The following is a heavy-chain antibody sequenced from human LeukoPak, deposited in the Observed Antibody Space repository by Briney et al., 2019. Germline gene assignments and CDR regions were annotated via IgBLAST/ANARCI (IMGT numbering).Heavy chain of an antibody. CDR3: ARDRVAAAANFEGSDY. CDR2: ISAYTGST. D-gene: IGHD6-13*01. V-gene: IGHV1-18*01. J-gene: IGHJ4*02. Sequence: ASVKVSCKASGYTFTSYGISWVRQAPGQGLEWMGWISAYTGSTNYAQNLQGRVTLTTDTSTSTAYMELRSLRSDDTAVYYCARDRVAAAANFEGSDYWGQGALVTVPS. CDR1: GYTFTSYG.